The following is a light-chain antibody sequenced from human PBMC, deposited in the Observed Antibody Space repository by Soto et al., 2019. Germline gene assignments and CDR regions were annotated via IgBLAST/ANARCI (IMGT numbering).Light chain of an antibody. CDR1: QSVSSN. CDR3: QQYNNWPPWT. V-gene: IGKV3-15*01. Sequence: EIVLTQSPGTLSLSPGERATLSCRASQSVSSNLAWYQQKPGQAPRLLIYGASTRATGIPARFSGSGSGTEFILTISSLQSEDFAVYYCQQYNNWPPWTFGQGTKVDIK. CDR2: GAS. J-gene: IGKJ1*01.